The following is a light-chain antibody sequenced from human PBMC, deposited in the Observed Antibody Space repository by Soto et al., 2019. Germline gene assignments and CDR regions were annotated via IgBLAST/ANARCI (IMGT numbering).Light chain of an antibody. CDR3: QQRSNWIT. CDR1: QSVSSN. V-gene: IGKV3-11*01. Sequence: EIVMTQSPATLSVVPGARATLSCRASQSVSSNLAWYQHKPGQAPSLLTYGASTRATGIPARFSGSGSGTEFTLTISSLEPEYFAVYDCQQRSNWITFGQGTKVDIK. J-gene: IGKJ1*01. CDR2: GAS.